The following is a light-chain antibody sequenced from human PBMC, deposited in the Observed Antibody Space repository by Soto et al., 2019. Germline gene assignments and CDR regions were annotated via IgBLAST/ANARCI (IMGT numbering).Light chain of an antibody. Sequence: DIKLTQSPSSLLHLLGERATFPCGASQSISSGLNWYQQQPGKAPKLLIYAASSLQSGVPSRFSGSESATDFTLTISSLQPEDFATYFCQQSYSSPHTFGQGTKLEIK. CDR1: QSISSG. CDR2: AAS. J-gene: IGKJ2*01. V-gene: IGKV1-39*01. CDR3: QQSYSSPHT.